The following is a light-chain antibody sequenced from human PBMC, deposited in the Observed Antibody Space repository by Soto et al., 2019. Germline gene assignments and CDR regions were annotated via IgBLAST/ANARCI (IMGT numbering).Light chain of an antibody. J-gene: IGLJ2*01. CDR3: SSYAGDNNLVV. V-gene: IGLV2-8*01. Sequence: QSALTQPPSASGSPGQSVTVSCTGTSSDIGGHNFVSWYQQHPGKAPKVMIYEVSKRPSGVPDRFSGSKSGNTASLTVSGLQPEDEADYYCSSYAGDNNLVVFGGGTKLTVL. CDR2: EVS. CDR1: SSDIGGHNF.